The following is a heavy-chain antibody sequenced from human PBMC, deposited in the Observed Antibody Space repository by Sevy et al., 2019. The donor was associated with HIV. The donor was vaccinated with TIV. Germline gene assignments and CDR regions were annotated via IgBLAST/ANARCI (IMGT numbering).Heavy chain of an antibody. CDR2: INSDGSNT. D-gene: IGHD1-1*01. V-gene: IGHV3-74*01. J-gene: IGHJ6*02. CDR1: GFTFSSYW. Sequence: GGSLRLSCAASGFTFSSYWMHWVRQAPGKGLVWVSRINSDGSNTSYADSVKGRFTISRDNAKNTLYLQMNSLRAEDTAVDYCARELERRLNYYYGMDVWGQGTMVTVSS. CDR3: ARELERRLNYYYGMDV.